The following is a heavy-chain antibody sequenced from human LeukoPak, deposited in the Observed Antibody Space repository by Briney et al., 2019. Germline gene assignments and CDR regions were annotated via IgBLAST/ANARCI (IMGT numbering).Heavy chain of an antibody. CDR3: AKYRPGNLIDY. D-gene: IGHD1-14*01. V-gene: IGHV3-23*01. CDR1: GFTFSSYG. Sequence: PGGSLRLSCVASGFTFSSYGISWVRQAPGKGLEWVSAISSTGGTTYYAESVKGRFTISRDNSKNTLYLQMNSLRAGDTAVYYCAKYRPGNLIDYWGQGTLVTVSS. CDR2: ISSTGGTT. J-gene: IGHJ4*02.